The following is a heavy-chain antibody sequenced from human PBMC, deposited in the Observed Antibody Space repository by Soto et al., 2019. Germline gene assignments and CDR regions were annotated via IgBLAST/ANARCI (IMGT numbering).Heavy chain of an antibody. J-gene: IGHJ5*02. CDR3: ATVYCSGGSCPNYYNWSDP. CDR2: FDPEDGET. Sequence: VASVKVSCKVSGYTLTELSMHWVRQAPGKGLEWMGGFDPEDGETIYAQKFQGRVTMTEDTSTDTAYMELSSLRSEDTAVYYCATVYCSGGSCPNYYNWSDPWGQGTLVTSPQ. D-gene: IGHD2-15*01. CDR1: GYTLTELS. V-gene: IGHV1-24*01.